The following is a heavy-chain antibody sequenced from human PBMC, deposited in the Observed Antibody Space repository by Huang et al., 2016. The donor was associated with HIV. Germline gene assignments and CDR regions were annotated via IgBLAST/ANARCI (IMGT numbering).Heavy chain of an antibody. D-gene: IGHD3-9*01. V-gene: IGHV1-24*01. J-gene: IGHJ4*02. CDR2: FSIKEGEM. CDR3: AAGFYDLLTDSLNFEF. CDR1: GYTLSELS. Sequence: QVQLVQSGAEVNKPGASVKVSCKVSGYTLSELSMHWVRQAPGKGLEWMGGFSIKEGEMIHGQKFQGRVTMTEDTSTDTGYMELSSLRSEDTAVFYCAAGFYDLLTDSLNFEFWGQGTLVTVSS.